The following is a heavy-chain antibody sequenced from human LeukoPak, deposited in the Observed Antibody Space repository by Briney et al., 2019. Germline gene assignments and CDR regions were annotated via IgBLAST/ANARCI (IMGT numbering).Heavy chain of an antibody. Sequence: GTSLTLSCAASGFTFSSYDMSWGRQAPGKGLEWVSSIRGSDRSTYYADSVKGRFTISKDNSKNTLYLQMNSLRADDTAAYYCAKGLAFDYWGQGILVTVSS. CDR3: AKGLAFDY. V-gene: IGHV3-23*01. CDR1: GFTFSSYD. J-gene: IGHJ4*02. CDR2: IRGSDRST.